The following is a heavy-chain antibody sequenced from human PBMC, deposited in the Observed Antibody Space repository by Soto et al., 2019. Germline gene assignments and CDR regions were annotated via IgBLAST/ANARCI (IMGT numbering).Heavy chain of an antibody. CDR1: GGSIGSCGYY. CDR2: IYYSGIT. CDR3: ARSPGYYFDY. J-gene: IGHJ4*02. V-gene: IGHV4-31*03. Sequence: LSLTCTVSGGSIGSCGYYWSWIRQHPGKGLEWIGYIYYSGITYYNPSLKSRVTISVDTSKNQFSLKLSSVTAADTAVYYCARSPGYYFDYWGQGTLVPVSP.